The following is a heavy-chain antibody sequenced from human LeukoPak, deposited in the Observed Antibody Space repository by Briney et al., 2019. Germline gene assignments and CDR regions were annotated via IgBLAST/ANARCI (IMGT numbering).Heavy chain of an antibody. CDR3: ARDGLRFGELSLGYYYYYYMDV. CDR2: INPNSGGT. J-gene: IGHJ6*03. CDR1: GYTFTGYY. V-gene: IGHV1-2*02. D-gene: IGHD3-10*01. Sequence: ASVKVSCKASGYTFTGYYMHWVRQAPGQGLEWMGWINPNSGGTNYAQKFQGRVTMTRDTSISTAYMELGSLRSDDTAVYYCARDGLRFGELSLGYYYYYYMDVWGKGTTVTVSS.